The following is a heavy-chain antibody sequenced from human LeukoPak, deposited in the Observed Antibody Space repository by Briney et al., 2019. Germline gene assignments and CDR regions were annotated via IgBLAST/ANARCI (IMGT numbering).Heavy chain of an antibody. CDR2: IYYGGST. CDR1: GGSISSSSYY. D-gene: IGHD3-3*01. J-gene: IGHJ4*02. Sequence: SETLSLTCTVSGGSISSSSYYWGWIRQPPGKGLEWIGSIYYGGSTYYNPSLKSRVTISVDTSKNQFSLKLSSVTAADTAVYYCARPTTILGPVDYWGQGTLVTVSS. V-gene: IGHV4-39*01. CDR3: ARPTTILGPVDY.